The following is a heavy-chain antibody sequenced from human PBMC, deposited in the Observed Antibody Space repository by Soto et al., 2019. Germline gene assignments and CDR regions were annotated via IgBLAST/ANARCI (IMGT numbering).Heavy chain of an antibody. CDR1: GFSLSTTTVG. D-gene: IGHD3-9*01. Sequence: QITLKESGPTLVKPTQTLTLTCTLSGFSLSTTTVGVAWIRPPPGKALEWLALIYWDDDRRYIPSLKNTLTITKDTSEGSVVLTLTTMDPVDTATYYCAQVTTFDFRGYYFDYWGPGILVTVSS. CDR3: AQVTTFDFRGYYFDY. CDR2: IYWDDDR. J-gene: IGHJ4*02. V-gene: IGHV2-5*02.